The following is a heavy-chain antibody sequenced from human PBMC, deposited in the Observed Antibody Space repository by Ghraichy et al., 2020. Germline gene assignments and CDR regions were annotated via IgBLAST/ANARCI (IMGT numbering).Heavy chain of an antibody. CDR1: GGSISSYY. J-gene: IGHJ4*02. CDR2: IYYSGST. Sequence: SETLSLTCTVSGGSISSYYWSWIRQPPGKGLEWIGYIYYSGSTNYNPSLKSRVTISVDTSKNQFSLKLSSVTAADTAVYYCARHRGNYGSEPIDYWGQGTLVTVSS. CDR3: ARHRGNYGSEPIDY. D-gene: IGHD3-10*01. V-gene: IGHV4-59*08.